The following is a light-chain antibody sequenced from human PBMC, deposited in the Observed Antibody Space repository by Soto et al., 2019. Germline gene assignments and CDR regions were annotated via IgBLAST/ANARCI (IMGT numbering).Light chain of an antibody. CDR1: QSVSSSY. J-gene: IGKJ3*01. CDR2: GAS. V-gene: IGKV3-20*01. Sequence: EIVLTQSPGTLSLSPGERATLSCRASQSVSSSYLAWYQQKPGQAPRLLMYGASSRATGIPDRFSGSGSGTDFTITINRLEPEDFAVYYCQQYGSSPLFTFGPGTKVDI. CDR3: QQYGSSPLFT.